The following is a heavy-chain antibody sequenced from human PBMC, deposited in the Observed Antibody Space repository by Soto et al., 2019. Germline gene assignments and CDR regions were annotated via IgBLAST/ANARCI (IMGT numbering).Heavy chain of an antibody. CDR1: GYTFTSYA. CDR3: ARGYGGPIGWFDP. CDR2: INAGNGNT. J-gene: IGHJ5*02. V-gene: IGHV1-3*01. D-gene: IGHD3-16*01. Sequence: QVQLVQSGAEVKKPGASVKVSCKASGYTFTSYAMHWVRQAPGQRLEWMGWINAGNGNTKYSQKFQGRVTITRDTSAGTAYMELSSLRSEDPAVYYCARGYGGPIGWFDPWGQGTLVTVSS.